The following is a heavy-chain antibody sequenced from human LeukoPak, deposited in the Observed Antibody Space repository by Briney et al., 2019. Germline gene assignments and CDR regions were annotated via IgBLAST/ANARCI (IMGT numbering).Heavy chain of an antibody. CDR1: GYTFTGYY. D-gene: IGHD3-10*01. V-gene: IGHV1-8*03. CDR3: ARGFYYGSGSYDY. J-gene: IGHJ4*02. Sequence: GASVKVSCKASGYTFTGYYMHWVRQAPGQGLEWMGWMNPNSGNTGYAQKFQGRVTITRNTSISTAYMELSSLRSEDTAVYYCARGFYYGSGSYDYWGQGTLVTVSS. CDR2: MNPNSGNT.